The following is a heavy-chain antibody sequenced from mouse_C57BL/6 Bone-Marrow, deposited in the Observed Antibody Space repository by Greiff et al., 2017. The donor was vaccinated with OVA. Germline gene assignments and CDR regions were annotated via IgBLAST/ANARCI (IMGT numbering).Heavy chain of an antibody. CDR1: GYTFTSYG. V-gene: IGHV1-81*01. CDR2: IYPRSGNT. J-gene: IGHJ3*01. Sequence: QVQLQQSGAELARPGASVKLSCKASGYTFTSYGISWVKQRTGQGLEWIGEIYPRSGNTYYNEKFKGKATLTADKSSSTAYMELRSLTSEDSAVYFCARYGNSVGDDAYGGQGTLVTVSA. CDR3: ARYGNSVGDDAY. D-gene: IGHD1-1*01.